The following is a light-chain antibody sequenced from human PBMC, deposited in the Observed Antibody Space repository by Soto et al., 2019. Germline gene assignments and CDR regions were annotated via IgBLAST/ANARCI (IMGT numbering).Light chain of an antibody. V-gene: IGLV2-14*01. J-gene: IGLJ1*01. CDR2: EVI. Sequence: QSALTQPASVSGSPGQSITISCTGTSSDVGIYNYVSWYQQHPGKAPKLMIHEVIYRPSGVSSRFSGSKSGNTASLTISGLQGEDEADYYCSSYTTSNTHVFGTGTKLTVL. CDR3: SSYTTSNTHV. CDR1: SSDVGIYNY.